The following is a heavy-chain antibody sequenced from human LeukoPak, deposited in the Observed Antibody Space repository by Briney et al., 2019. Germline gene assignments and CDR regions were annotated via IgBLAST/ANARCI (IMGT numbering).Heavy chain of an antibody. D-gene: IGHD5-12*01. CDR3: ATCGYDLCAAFYM. CDR1: GFTFSNAW. J-gene: IGHJ3*02. V-gene: IGHV3-15*01. CDR2: IKSKAVGGTT. Sequence: GGSLRLSCAASGFTFSNAWMTWVRQAPGKGLEWVGRIKSKAVGGTTDYAAPVKGRFTNSRDESKSTLFLQMNSLKTEHPAMYYCATCGYDLCAAFYMWGQGTVVTVSS.